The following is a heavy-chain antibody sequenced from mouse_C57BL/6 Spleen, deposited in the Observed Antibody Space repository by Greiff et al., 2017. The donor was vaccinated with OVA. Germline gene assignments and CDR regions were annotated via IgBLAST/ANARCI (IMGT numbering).Heavy chain of an antibody. CDR3: AKGTGWYFDV. CDR2: IWRGGST. V-gene: IGHV2-5*01. Sequence: VKLVESGPGLVQPSQSLSITCTVSGFSLTSYGVHWVRQSPGKGLEWLGVIWRGGSTDYNAAFMSRLSITKDNSKGQVFFQMNSLQAYDTAIYYGAKGTGWYFDVWGTGTTVTVSS. CDR1: GFSLTSYG. J-gene: IGHJ1*03. D-gene: IGHD4-1*01.